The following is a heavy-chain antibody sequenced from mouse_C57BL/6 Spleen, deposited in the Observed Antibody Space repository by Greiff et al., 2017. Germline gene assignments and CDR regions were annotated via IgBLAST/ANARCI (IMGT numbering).Heavy chain of an antibody. Sequence: QVQLQQPGAELVMPGASVKLSCKASGYTFTSYWMHWVKQRPGQGLEWIGEIDPSDSYTNYNQKFKGMSTLTVDKSSSTAYMQRSSLHSEDSAVYDCARRGGSGLYAMDYWGQGTSVTVSS. CDR1: GYTFTSYW. V-gene: IGHV1-69*01. D-gene: IGHD1-1*01. CDR3: ARRGGSGLYAMDY. CDR2: IDPSDSYT. J-gene: IGHJ4*01.